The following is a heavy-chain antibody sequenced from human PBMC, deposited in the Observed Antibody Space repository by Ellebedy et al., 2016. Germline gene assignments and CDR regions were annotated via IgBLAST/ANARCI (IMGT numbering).Heavy chain of an antibody. CDR1: GGSVSSGSYY. CDR3: ARGWLMGIVGATIELDY. V-gene: IGHV4-61*01. D-gene: IGHD1-26*01. Sequence: SETLSLXXTVSGGSVSSGSYYWSWIRQPPGKGLEWIGYIYYSGSTNYNPSLKSRVTISVDTSKNQFSLQLNSVTPEDTAVYYCARGWLMGIVGATIELDYWGQGTLVTVSS. J-gene: IGHJ4*02. CDR2: IYYSGST.